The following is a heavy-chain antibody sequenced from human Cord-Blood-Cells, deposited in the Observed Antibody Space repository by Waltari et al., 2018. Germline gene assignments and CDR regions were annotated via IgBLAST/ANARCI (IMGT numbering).Heavy chain of an antibody. V-gene: IGHV3-30-3*01. CDR1: GFTFSSYA. J-gene: IGHJ4*02. Sequence: QVQLVESGGGVVQPGRSLRLSCAASGFTFSSYAMHWVRPAPGKGLEWVAVISYDGSNKYYADSVKGRFTISRDNSKNTLYLQMNSLRAEDTAVYYCARGPGYSSGWLDYWGQGTLVTVSS. CDR2: ISYDGSNK. CDR3: ARGPGYSSGWLDY. D-gene: IGHD6-19*01.